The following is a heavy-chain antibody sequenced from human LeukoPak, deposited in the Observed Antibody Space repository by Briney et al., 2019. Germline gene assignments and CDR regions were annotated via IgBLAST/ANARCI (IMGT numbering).Heavy chain of an antibody. CDR2: IYYSGST. V-gene: IGHV4-39*07. CDR1: GGSISSSSYY. J-gene: IGHJ4*02. Sequence: NSSETLSLTCTVSGGSISSSSYYWGWIRQPPGKGLECIGSIYYSGSTYYNPSLKSRVTISVDTSKNQFSLKLSSVTAADTAVYYCARGPLIGPIDYWGQGTLVTVSS. CDR3: ARGPLIGPIDY. D-gene: IGHD3-16*01.